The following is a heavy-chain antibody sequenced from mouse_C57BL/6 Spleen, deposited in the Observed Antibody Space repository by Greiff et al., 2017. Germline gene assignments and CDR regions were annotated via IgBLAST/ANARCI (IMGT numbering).Heavy chain of an antibody. V-gene: IGHV1-55*01. D-gene: IGHD2-4*01. CDR3: ARLITNYYAMWC. CDR2: IYPGSGST. CDR1: GYTFTSSW. Sequence: QVQLQQPGAELVKPGASVKMSCKASGYTFTSSWITWVKQRPGQGLEWIGDIYPGSGSTNYNEKFKSKAPLTVDTSSSTAYMQLSSLTSEDSAVYYCARLITNYYAMWCWGQGTSVTVAS. J-gene: IGHJ4*01.